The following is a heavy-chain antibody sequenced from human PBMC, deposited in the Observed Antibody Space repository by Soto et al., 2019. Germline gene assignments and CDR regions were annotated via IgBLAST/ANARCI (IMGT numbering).Heavy chain of an antibody. J-gene: IGHJ4*02. CDR3: ALSKGYCSNGVCYFDY. Sequence: QITLKESGPTLVKPTQTLTLTCTFSGLSLSTSGVGVGWIRQPPGKALEWLALIYWDDDKRYTPSLRSRLTITKDSSKIPVVLTMTNMDPVDTATYYCALSKGYCSNGVCYFDYWGQGTRVTVSS. D-gene: IGHD2-8*01. CDR1: GLSLSTSGVG. CDR2: IYWDDDK. V-gene: IGHV2-5*02.